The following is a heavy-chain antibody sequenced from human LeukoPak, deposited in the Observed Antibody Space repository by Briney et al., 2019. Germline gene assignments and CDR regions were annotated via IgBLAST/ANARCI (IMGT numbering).Heavy chain of an antibody. D-gene: IGHD5-24*01. CDR1: GYTLTELS. Sequence: SVKVSCKVSGYTLTELSMHWVRQAPGQGLEWMGGIIPIFGTANYAQKFQGRVTITTDESTSTAYMELSSLRSEDTAVYYCAREGDGYNSGFDYWGQGTLVTVSS. V-gene: IGHV1-69*05. CDR2: IIPIFGTA. J-gene: IGHJ4*02. CDR3: AREGDGYNSGFDY.